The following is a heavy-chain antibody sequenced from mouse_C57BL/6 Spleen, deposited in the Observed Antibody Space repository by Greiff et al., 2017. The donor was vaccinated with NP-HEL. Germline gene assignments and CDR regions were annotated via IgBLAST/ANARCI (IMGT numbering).Heavy chain of an antibody. V-gene: IGHV1-50*01. Sequence: QVHVKQPGAELVKPGASVKLSCKASGYTFTSYWMQWVKQRPGQGLEWIGEIDPSDSYTNYNQKFKGKATLTVDTSSSTAYMQLSSLTSEDSAVYHCARSYYGFTDAMDYWGQGTSVTVSS. J-gene: IGHJ4*01. CDR2: IDPSDSYT. CDR3: ARSYYGFTDAMDY. CDR1: GYTFTSYW. D-gene: IGHD1-1*01.